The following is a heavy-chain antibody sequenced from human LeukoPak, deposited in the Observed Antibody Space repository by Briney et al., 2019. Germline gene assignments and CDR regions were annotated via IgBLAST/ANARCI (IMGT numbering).Heavy chain of an antibody. CDR3: VFRVPNMGWAFDI. D-gene: IGHD1-26*01. CDR1: GGSISSSNW. Sequence: SETLSLTCAVSGGSISSSNWWNWVRQPPGKGLEWIGEIYYSGSTNYNPSLKSRVTISVDKSKNQFSLNLNSVTAADTAVYYCVFRVPNMGWAFDIWGHGTMVTVSS. J-gene: IGHJ3*02. V-gene: IGHV4-4*02. CDR2: IYYSGST.